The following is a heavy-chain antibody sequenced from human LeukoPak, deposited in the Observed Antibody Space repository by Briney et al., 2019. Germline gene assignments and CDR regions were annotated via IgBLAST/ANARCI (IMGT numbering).Heavy chain of an antibody. V-gene: IGHV1-8*01. CDR1: ASTFTIYN. D-gene: IGHD2-2*01. Sequence: GASVNLSFNSSASTFTIYNINLVRQATAQGLELKGFINLNSGNTGYAQKFQGRVNMTSNTYISTAYMELSSLRSDDTAVYYCARYRGSTSADYWGQGTLVPVSS. CDR3: ARYRGSTSADY. J-gene: IGHJ4*02. CDR2: INLNSGNT.